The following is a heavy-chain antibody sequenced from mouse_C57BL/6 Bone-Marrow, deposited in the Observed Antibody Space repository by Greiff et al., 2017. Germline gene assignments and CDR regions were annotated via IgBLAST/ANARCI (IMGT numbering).Heavy chain of an antibody. CDR2: INSDGGST. J-gene: IGHJ3*01. D-gene: IGHD3-2*02. Sequence: EVKLMESGGGLVQPGESLKLSCESNEYEFPSHDMSWVRKTPEKRLELVAAINSDGGSTYYPDTMERRFIISRDNTKKTLYLQKSSLRSEDTALYYCARHEGDSSGYWFAYWGQGTLVTVSA. V-gene: IGHV5-2*01. CDR3: ARHEGDSSGYWFAY. CDR1: EYEFPSHD.